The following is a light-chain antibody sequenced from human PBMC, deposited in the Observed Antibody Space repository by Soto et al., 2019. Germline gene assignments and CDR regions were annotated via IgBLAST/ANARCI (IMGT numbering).Light chain of an antibody. Sequence: DIQMTQSPSSLSASVGDRVTITCRASQDIYNYLAWYQQKPGKVPSLLIYAASTLQSGVPSRFSGCGSGTDFSLSISSLQPEDVATYYCQKYNGAPRAFGQGTKVEIK. CDR2: AAS. V-gene: IGKV1-27*01. CDR1: QDIYNY. CDR3: QKYNGAPRA. J-gene: IGKJ1*01.